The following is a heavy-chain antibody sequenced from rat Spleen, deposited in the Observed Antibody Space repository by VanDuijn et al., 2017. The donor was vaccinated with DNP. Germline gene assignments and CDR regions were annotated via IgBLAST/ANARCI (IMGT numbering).Heavy chain of an antibody. D-gene: IGHD4-5*01. J-gene: IGHJ2*01. CDR2: ISYDGSST. Sequence: EVQLVESGGGLVQPGRSLKLSCAASGFTFSDYNMAWVRQAPKKGLEWVATISYDGSSTYYRDSVKGRFTISRDNAKSTLYMQMDSLRSEDTATYYCTIDGVTDWGQGVMVTVSS. V-gene: IGHV5-7*01. CDR1: GFTFSDYN. CDR3: TIDGVTD.